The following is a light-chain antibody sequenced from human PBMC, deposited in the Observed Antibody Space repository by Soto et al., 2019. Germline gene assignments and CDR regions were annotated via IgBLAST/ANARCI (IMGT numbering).Light chain of an antibody. J-gene: IGKJ5*01. CDR1: QSVSSH. Sequence: EIALTQAPATLCRSPGARAPFYCRASQSVSSHLAWFQQRPGQAPRLLIYDASNRATGIPARFSGRGSGTDFTLTISSLEPEDFAVYYCQQRSSAITFGQGTRLEIK. V-gene: IGKV3-11*01. CDR2: DAS. CDR3: QQRSSAIT.